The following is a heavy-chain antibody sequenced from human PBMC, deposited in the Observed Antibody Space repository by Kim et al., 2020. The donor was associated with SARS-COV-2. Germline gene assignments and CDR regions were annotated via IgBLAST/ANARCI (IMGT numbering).Heavy chain of an antibody. D-gene: IGHD3-9*01. Sequence: GGSLRLSCAASGFTFTNYWMHWVRQAPGKGLVWVSRISSDGSDTDYADSVKGRFTISRDNAKNTLYLQMNSLRAEDTAVYYCAREGRLTAYCPGAFDIWG. J-gene: IGHJ3*02. CDR1: GFTFTNYW. CDR2: ISSDGSDT. V-gene: IGHV3-74*01. CDR3: AREGRLTAYCPGAFDI.